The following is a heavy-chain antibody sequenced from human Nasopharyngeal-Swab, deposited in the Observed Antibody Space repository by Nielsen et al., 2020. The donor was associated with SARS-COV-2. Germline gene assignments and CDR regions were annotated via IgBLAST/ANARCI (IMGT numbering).Heavy chain of an antibody. Sequence: GTLRLSCAASGFTFNNYNFNWVRQAPGKGLEWVSSISSSSSYIYYADSVKGRFIISRDNAKNSLYLLMTSLRAEDSAVYYCASDGLDYDFWSAYFIDFWGQGTTVTVSS. CDR2: ISSSSSYI. CDR1: GFTFNNYN. V-gene: IGHV3-21*01. CDR3: ASDGLDYDFWSAYFIDF. D-gene: IGHD3-3*01. J-gene: IGHJ4*02.